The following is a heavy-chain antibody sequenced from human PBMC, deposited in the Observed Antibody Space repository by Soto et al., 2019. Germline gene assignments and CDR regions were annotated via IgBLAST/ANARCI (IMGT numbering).Heavy chain of an antibody. J-gene: IGHJ4*02. CDR2: ISSSSSYI. D-gene: IGHD3-3*01. CDR1: GFTFSSYS. Sequence: EVQLVESGGGLVKPGGSLRLSCAASGFTFSSYSMNWVRQAPGKGLEWVSSISSSSSYIYYADSVKGRFTISRDNAKNSLYLQMNSLRAEDTAVYYCARDIYDFWSGYLGYWGQGTLVTVSS. CDR3: ARDIYDFWSGYLGY. V-gene: IGHV3-21*01.